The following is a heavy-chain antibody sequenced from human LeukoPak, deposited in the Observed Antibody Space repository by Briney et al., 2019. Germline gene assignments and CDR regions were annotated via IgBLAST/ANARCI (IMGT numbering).Heavy chain of an antibody. CDR3: ARESTEEMATIRPQFDY. CDR1: GGTFSSYA. Sequence: SVKVSCKASGGTFSSYAIGWVRQAPGQGLEWMGGIIPIFGTANYAQKFQGRVTITADESTSTAYMELSSLRSEDTAVYYCARESTEEMATIRPQFDYWGQGTLVTVSS. V-gene: IGHV1-69*13. D-gene: IGHD5-24*01. CDR2: IIPIFGTA. J-gene: IGHJ4*02.